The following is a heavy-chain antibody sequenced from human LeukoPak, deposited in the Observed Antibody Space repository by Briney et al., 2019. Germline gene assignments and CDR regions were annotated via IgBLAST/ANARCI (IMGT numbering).Heavy chain of an antibody. Sequence: ASVKVSCKASGYIFTGYYMHWVRQAPGQGLEWMGWISPNNGVTLYAQKFQGSVTMTRDTSITTAYMEVNSLRSDDTAVFFCARYSINYGPWFPDFWGQGTLVTVSS. CDR1: GYIFTGYY. V-gene: IGHV1-2*02. CDR3: ARYSINYGPWFPDF. J-gene: IGHJ4*02. D-gene: IGHD3-10*01. CDR2: ISPNNGVT.